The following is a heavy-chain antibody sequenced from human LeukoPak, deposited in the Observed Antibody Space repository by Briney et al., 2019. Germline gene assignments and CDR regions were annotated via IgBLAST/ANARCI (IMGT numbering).Heavy chain of an antibody. Sequence: SETLSLTCAVYGGSFSGYYWSWIRQPPGKGLEWIGEINHSGGTNYNPSLKSRVTISVDTSRNQFSLKLSSVTAADTAVYYCARGPSYYGSGSYYPTRYYYYGMDVWGQGTTVTVSS. J-gene: IGHJ6*02. CDR1: GGSFSGYY. CDR3: ARGPSYYGSGSYYPTRYYYYGMDV. D-gene: IGHD3-10*01. V-gene: IGHV4-34*01. CDR2: INHSGGT.